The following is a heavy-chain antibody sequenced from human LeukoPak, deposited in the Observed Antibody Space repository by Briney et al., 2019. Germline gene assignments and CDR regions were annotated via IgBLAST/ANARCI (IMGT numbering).Heavy chain of an antibody. V-gene: IGHV3-33*01. D-gene: IGHD3-3*01. CDR2: IWYDGSNK. J-gene: IGHJ3*02. Sequence: GGSLRLSCAASGSTFSSYGMHWVRQAPGKGLEWVAVIWYDGSNKYYADSVKGRFTISRDNSKNTLYLQMNSLRAEDTAVYYCAGDRTIFGDDAFDIWGQGTMVTVSS. CDR1: GSTFSSYG. CDR3: AGDRTIFGDDAFDI.